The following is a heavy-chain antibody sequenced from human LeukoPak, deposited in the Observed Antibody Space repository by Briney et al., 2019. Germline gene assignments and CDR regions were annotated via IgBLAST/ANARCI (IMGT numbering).Heavy chain of an antibody. CDR1: GGTFRSYV. D-gene: IGHD1-20*01. CDR3: TRHAGYNWKDAIDY. Sequence: ASVKVSCKASGGTFRSYVVSWVRQAPGQGLEWMGGIIPIFGASKYAQKFQGRVTITMDESTSTAYMELSSLRSEDTAVYYCTRHAGYNWKDAIDYWGQGTLVTVSS. J-gene: IGHJ4*02. CDR2: IIPIFGAS. V-gene: IGHV1-69*05.